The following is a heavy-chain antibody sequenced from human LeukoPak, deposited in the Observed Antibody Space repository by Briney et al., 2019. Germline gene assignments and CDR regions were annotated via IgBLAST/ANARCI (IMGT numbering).Heavy chain of an antibody. CDR3: ATDSQVIINFYFES. CDR1: GDSLSSVA. V-gene: IGHV3-23*01. D-gene: IGHD5-24*01. J-gene: IGHJ4*02. Sequence: PRGSLRLSCTAPGDSLSSVAMSWVRQAPGKGLEWVSSISFADVTTYYTDSVKGRFTTSRDNSKNTLYLQMDNLRAEDTAVYFCATDSQVIINFYFESWGQGTLVTVSS. CDR2: ISFADVTT.